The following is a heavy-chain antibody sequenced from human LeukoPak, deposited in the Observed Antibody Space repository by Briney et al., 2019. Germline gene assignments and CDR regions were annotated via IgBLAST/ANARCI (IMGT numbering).Heavy chain of an antibody. Sequence: SETLSLTCTVSGGSISSYYWSWIRQPPGKGLEWIGHIYYSGSTNYNPSLKSRVTISVDTSKNQFSLKLSSVTAADTAVYYCASFLCGGDCYVDYWGQGTLVTVSS. D-gene: IGHD2-21*02. CDR1: GGSISSYY. CDR3: ASFLCGGDCYVDY. J-gene: IGHJ4*02. CDR2: IYYSGST. V-gene: IGHV4-59*01.